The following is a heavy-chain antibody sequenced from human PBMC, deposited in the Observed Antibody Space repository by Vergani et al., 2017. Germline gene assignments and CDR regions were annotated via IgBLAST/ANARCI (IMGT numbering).Heavy chain of an antibody. Sequence: EVQLLESGGGLVQPGGSLRLSCAASGFTFSSYAMSWVRQAPGKGLEWVSAISGSGGSIYYADSVKGRFTISRDNSKNTLYLQMNSLRAEDTAVYYCAKAGYCSSTSCPTNYYYYYMDVWGKGTTVTVSS. V-gene: IGHV3-23*01. D-gene: IGHD2-2*01. CDR1: GFTFSSYA. J-gene: IGHJ6*03. CDR2: ISGSGGSI. CDR3: AKAGYCSSTSCPTNYYYYYMDV.